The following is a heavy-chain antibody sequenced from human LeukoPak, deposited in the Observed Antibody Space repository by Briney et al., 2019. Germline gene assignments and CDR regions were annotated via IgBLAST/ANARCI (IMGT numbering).Heavy chain of an antibody. J-gene: IGHJ6*03. V-gene: IGHV1-69*13. CDR2: IIPIFGTA. CDR3: ATSPRRGRYYYYYMDV. D-gene: IGHD3-10*01. CDR1: GGTFSSYA. Sequence: SVKASCKASGGTFSSYAISWVRQAPGQGLEWRGGIIPIFGTANYAQKFQGRVTITADESTSTAYMELSSLRSEDTAVYYCATSPRRGRYYYYYMDVWGKGTTVTVSS.